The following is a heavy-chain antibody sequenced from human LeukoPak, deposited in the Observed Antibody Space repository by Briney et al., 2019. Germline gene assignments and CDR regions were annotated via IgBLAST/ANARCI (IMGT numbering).Heavy chain of an antibody. V-gene: IGHV4-61*01. D-gene: IGHD6-6*01. CDR3: ARGSLAARPDY. CDR1: GGSVSSGSYY. CDR2: IYCSGST. Sequence: SETLSLTCTVSGGSVSSGSYYWSWIRQPPGKGLEWIGYIYCSGSTNYNPSLKSRVTISVDTSKNQFSLKLSSVTAADTAVYYCARGSLAARPDYWGQGTLVTVSS. J-gene: IGHJ4*02.